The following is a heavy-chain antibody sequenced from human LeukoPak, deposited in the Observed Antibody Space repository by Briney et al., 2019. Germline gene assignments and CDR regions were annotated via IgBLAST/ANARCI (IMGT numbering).Heavy chain of an antibody. CDR2: VQHIGGET. V-gene: IGHV3-7*01. D-gene: IGHD4-11*01. CDR3: ATYSILNAREFRY. J-gene: IGHJ1*01. CDR1: GFTFSNSW. Sequence: GGSLRLSCAGSGFTFSNSWMGWVRQAPGKGLEWVANVQHIGGETYYVDSVKGRYTISRDNAKNSVYLQMNSLGADDTAVYYCATYSILNAREFRYWGQGTLVTVTS.